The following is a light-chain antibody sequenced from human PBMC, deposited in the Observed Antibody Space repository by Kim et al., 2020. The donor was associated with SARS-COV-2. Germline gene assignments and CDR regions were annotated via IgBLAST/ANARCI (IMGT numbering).Light chain of an antibody. CDR3: LQFSAYPRT. CDR1: QGISNY. Sequence: ASVGDRVTIPCRASQGISNYVAWYQQNPGKAPKLLIYAASTLESGVPSRFSGGGSGTEFTLTISSLQPEDFATYYCLQFSAYPRTFGQGTKVDIK. J-gene: IGKJ1*01. CDR2: AAS. V-gene: IGKV1-9*01.